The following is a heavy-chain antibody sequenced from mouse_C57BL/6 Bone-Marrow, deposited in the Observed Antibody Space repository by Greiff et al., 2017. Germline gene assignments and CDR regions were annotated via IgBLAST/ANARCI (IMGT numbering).Heavy chain of an antibody. D-gene: IGHD1-1*01. CDR1: GYAFSSSW. CDR3: SRVLITTVVATGY. J-gene: IGHJ2*01. CDR2: IYPGDGGT. Sequence: VQLQQSGPELVKPGASVKISCKASGYAFSSSWMNWVKQRPGKGLEWIGRIYPGDGGTNYNGKFKGKATLTADKSTSSAYMQLNSLTSEDSEVYFCSRVLITTVVATGYWGRGTTLTGSS. V-gene: IGHV1-82*01.